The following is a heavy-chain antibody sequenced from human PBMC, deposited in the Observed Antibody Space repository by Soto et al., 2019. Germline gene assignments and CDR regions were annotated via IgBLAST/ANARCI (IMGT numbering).Heavy chain of an antibody. CDR3: TSSYSTSSSPDY. CDR1: GGSMRNYY. CDR2: VYHSGST. Sequence: SETQSVICSVSGGSMRNYYWNWIRQPPGRGLEWIGYVYHSGSTNYNPSLKSRVSMSVDVSRNHFSLTLHSVTAADTAVYFCTSSYSTSSSPDYWGQGTLVTVSS. V-gene: IGHV4-59*01. J-gene: IGHJ4*02. D-gene: IGHD6-6*01.